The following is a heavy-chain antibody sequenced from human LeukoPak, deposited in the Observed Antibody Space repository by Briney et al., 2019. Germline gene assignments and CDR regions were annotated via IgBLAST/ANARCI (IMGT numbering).Heavy chain of an antibody. CDR2: IYSSGII. J-gene: IGHJ4*02. D-gene: IGHD3-3*01. Sequence: PSETLSLTCTVSGGSISSYYWSWIRQPAGKAPEWIGRIYSSGIINYNPSLKSRVTMSLDNSKNQPSLKLSYVTAADTAVYYCARDTGKSGYPDYWGQGTLVTVSS. CDR1: GGSISSYY. CDR3: ARDTGKSGYPDY. V-gene: IGHV4-4*07.